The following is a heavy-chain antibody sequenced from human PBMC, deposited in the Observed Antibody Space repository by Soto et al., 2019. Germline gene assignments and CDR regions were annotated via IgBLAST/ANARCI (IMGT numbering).Heavy chain of an antibody. CDR1: GGSISSSSYY. CDR3: ARQGPDYDILTGYYTPSYYFNY. J-gene: IGHJ4*02. V-gene: IGHV4-39*01. CDR2: IYYSGST. D-gene: IGHD3-9*01. Sequence: SETLSLTCTVSGGSISSSSYYWGWIRQPPGKGLEWIGSIYYSGSTYYNPSLKSRVTISVDTSKNQFSLKLSSVTAADTAVYYCARQGPDYDILTGYYTPSYYFNYWGQGTLVTVSS.